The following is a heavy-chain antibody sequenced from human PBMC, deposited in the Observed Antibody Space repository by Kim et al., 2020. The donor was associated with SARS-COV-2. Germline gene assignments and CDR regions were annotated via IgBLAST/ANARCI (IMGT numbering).Heavy chain of an antibody. J-gene: IGHJ4*02. CDR1: GFTFSSYS. V-gene: IGHV3-21*01. CDR2: ISSSSSYI. D-gene: IGHD3-22*01. CDR3: ARDPLDYYDSSGYSD. Sequence: GGSLRLSCAASGFTFSSYSMNWVRQAPGKGLEWVSSISSSSSYIYYADSVKGRFTISRDNAKNSLYLQMNSLRAEDTAVYYCARDPLDYYDSSGYSDWGQGTLVTVSS.